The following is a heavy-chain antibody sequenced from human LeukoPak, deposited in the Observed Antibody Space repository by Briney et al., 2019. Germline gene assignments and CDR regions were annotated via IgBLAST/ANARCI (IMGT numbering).Heavy chain of an antibody. Sequence: GRSLRLSCAASGFKFDDYAMHWVRQAPGKGLEWVSGVGWNGDTIDYADSVKGRFIISRDNAKNSLYLQMNSLRAEDTAVYYCASSSALSYDAFDIWGQGTMVTVSS. CDR2: VGWNGDTI. CDR3: ASSSALSYDAFDI. V-gene: IGHV3-9*01. J-gene: IGHJ3*02. CDR1: GFKFDDYA. D-gene: IGHD6-6*01.